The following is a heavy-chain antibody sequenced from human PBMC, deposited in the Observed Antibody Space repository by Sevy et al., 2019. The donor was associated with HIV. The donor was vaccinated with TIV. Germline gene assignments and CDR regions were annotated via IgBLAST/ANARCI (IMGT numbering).Heavy chain of an antibody. V-gene: IGHV3-21*01. CDR2: ISSLSNYI. D-gene: IGHD6-19*01. CDR3: ARDPGRGPVTGSLDY. Sequence: GGSLRLSCVASAFTFSGYSMNWVRQAPGKGLEWVSSISSLSNYIYYADSVKGRFTISRDNAKNSLYLQMNSLRAEGTAVYYCARDPGRGPVTGSLDYWGQGTLVTVSS. CDR1: AFTFSGYS. J-gene: IGHJ4*02.